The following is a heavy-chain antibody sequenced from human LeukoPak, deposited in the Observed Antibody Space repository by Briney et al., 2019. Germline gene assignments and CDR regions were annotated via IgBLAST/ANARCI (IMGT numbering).Heavy chain of an antibody. D-gene: IGHD1-26*01. CDR3: ARGGSIVGATPHDTFDI. J-gene: IGHJ3*02. CDR1: GGAISFYH. Sequence: SETLSLTCTVSGGAISFYHWSWIRQPPGKGLDWIAYMYYSGSTNYNPSLKSRVSISVDTSKNQFSLKLTSVTAADTAVYYCARGGSIVGATPHDTFDIWGQGTMVTVSS. CDR2: MYYSGST. V-gene: IGHV4-59*01.